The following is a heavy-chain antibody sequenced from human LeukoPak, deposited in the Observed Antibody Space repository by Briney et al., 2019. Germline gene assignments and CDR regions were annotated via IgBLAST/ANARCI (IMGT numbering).Heavy chain of an antibody. V-gene: IGHV4-4*09. CDR1: FGSISSYY. J-gene: IGHJ6*03. D-gene: IGHD6-13*01. CDR2: IYTSGST. Sequence: KPSETLSLTCTVSFGSISSYYWSWIRQPPGKGLESLGYIYTSGSTNYNPSLKSRVTISVDTSKNQFSLKLSSVTAADTAVYYCARGEAAAGVHYYYYYYMDVWGKGTTVTVSS. CDR3: ARGEAAAGVHYYYYYYMDV.